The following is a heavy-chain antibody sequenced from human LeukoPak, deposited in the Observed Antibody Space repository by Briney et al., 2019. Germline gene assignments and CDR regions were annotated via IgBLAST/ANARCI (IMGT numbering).Heavy chain of an antibody. CDR1: GFSFDDHG. Sequence: GGSLRLSCIASGFSFDDHGMHWVRQAPGKGLEWVSRINCNSGRTIYADSVQGRFTISRDNAKKTLYLQMNSLRPDDTAFYYCAKENFGVALGFWGQGTLVTVSS. CDR3: AKENFGVALGF. CDR2: INCNSGRT. V-gene: IGHV3-9*01. D-gene: IGHD3-3*01. J-gene: IGHJ4*02.